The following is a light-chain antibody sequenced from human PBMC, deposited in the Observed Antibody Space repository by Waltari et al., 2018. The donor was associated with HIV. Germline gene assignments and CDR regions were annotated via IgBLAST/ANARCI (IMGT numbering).Light chain of an antibody. Sequence: EIVMTQSPAPLSMSPGERATLSCRASQSISNNLAWYHQKPGQAPSLLIYGASTRATGIPARFSGSGSGTEFTLTISSLQPEDFALYYCQQYDNWPPRFGQGTKVEIK. CDR3: QQYDNWPPR. J-gene: IGKJ1*01. V-gene: IGKV3-15*01. CDR1: QSISNN. CDR2: GAS.